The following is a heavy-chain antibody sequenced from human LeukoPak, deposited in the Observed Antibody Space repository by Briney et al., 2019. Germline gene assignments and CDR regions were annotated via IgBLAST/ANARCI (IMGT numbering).Heavy chain of an antibody. CDR2: IRSKANGYTT. CDR1: GFTFSGSA. CDR3: PSLAGGDVFDI. D-gene: IGHD2-21*02. J-gene: IGHJ3*02. Sequence: GALRLSCAASGFTFSGSAMHWVRQASGKGLEWVGRIRSKANGYTTAYGASVKGRFTISRDDSQRATYVQMNSLKIEDTAVYYCPSLAGGDVFDIWGPGTMVTVPS. V-gene: IGHV3-73*01.